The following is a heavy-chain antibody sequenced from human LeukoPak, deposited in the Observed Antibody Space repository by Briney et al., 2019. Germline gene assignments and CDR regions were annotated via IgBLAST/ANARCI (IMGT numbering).Heavy chain of an antibody. J-gene: IGHJ4*02. CDR2: ISYDGSNK. CDR1: GFTFSNAW. D-gene: IGHD1-26*01. V-gene: IGHV3-30-3*01. CDR3: AREGQVGATRFDY. Sequence: GGSLRLSCAASGFTFSNAWMNWVRQAPGKGLEWVAVISYDGSNKYYADSVKGRFTISRDNSKNTLYLQMNSLRAEDTAVYYCAREGQVGATRFDYWGQGTLVTVSS.